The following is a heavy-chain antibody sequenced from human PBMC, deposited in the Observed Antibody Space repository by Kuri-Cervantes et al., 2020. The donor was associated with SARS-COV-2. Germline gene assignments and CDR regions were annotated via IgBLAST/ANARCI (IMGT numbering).Heavy chain of an antibody. Sequence: SGPTLVKPTQTLTLTCTFSGFSLSTSGVGVGWIRQPPGKALEWLALIYWDDDKRYSPSLKSRLTITKDTSKNQVVLTMTNMDPVDTATYYCARILSCSSTSCYPYYYYYYYMDVWGKGTTVTVSS. CDR3: ARILSCSSTSCYPYYYYYYYMDV. CDR2: IYWDDDK. J-gene: IGHJ6*03. D-gene: IGHD2-2*01. CDR1: GFSLSTSGVG. V-gene: IGHV2-5*02.